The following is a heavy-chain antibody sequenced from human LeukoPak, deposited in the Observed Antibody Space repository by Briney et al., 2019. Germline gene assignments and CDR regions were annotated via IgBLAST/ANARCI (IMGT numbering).Heavy chain of an antibody. CDR2: INPNSGDT. CDR1: GYTFTGYF. D-gene: IGHD6-19*01. J-gene: IGHJ3*01. V-gene: IGHV1-2*02. CDR3: ARDLRTIAVTGIGVFDV. Sequence: ASVKVSCKASGYTFTGYFMHWVRQAPGQGLEWMGWINPNSGDTNYAQKFQGRVTMTRDTSIRTAYMELNSLRFEDTAVYYCARDLRTIAVTGIGVFDVWGQGTKVTVSS.